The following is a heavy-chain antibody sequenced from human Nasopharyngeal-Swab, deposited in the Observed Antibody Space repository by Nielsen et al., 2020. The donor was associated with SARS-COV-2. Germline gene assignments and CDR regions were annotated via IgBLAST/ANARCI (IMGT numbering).Heavy chain of an antibody. J-gene: IGHJ6*02. CDR2: IYYSGST. V-gene: IGHV4-59*01. CDR3: ARPQLVGTYYYYGMDV. Sequence: SETLSLTCTVSGGSISSYYWSWIRQPPGKGLEWIGYIYYSGSTNYNPSLKSRVTISVGTSKNQFSLKLSSVTAADTAVYYCARPQLVGTYYYYGMDVWGQGTTVTVSS. CDR1: GGSISSYY. D-gene: IGHD6-6*01.